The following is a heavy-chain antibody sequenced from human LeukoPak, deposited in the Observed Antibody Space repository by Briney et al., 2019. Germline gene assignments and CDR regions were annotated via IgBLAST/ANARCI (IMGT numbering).Heavy chain of an antibody. D-gene: IGHD3-10*01. J-gene: IGHJ4*02. CDR3: AKDLRGSGSYYNLFDC. CDR1: GFTVSSNY. V-gene: IGHV3-23*01. Sequence: GGSLRLSCAASGFTVSSNYMSWVRQAPGKGLEWVSSIGGSGGSTNYADSVKGRFTISRDNSKNTLYLQMNSLSPEDSALYYCAKDLRGSGSYYNLFDCWGQGTLVTVSS. CDR2: IGGSGGST.